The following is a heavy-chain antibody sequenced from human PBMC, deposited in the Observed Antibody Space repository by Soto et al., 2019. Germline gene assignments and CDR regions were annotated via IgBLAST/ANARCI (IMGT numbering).Heavy chain of an antibody. CDR1: GGSFSGYY. V-gene: IGHV4-34*01. D-gene: IGHD6-6*01. J-gene: IGHJ4*02. CDR3: ARGLSDGSSSDY. CDR2: INHSGST. Sequence: PSETLSLTCAVYGGSFSGYYWSWIRQPPGKGLEWIGEINHSGSTNYNPSLKSRVTISVDTSKNQFSLKLSSVTAADTAVYYCARGLSDGSSSDYWGQGNLVTVSS.